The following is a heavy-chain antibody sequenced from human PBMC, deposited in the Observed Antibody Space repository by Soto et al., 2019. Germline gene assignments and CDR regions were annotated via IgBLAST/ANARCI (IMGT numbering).Heavy chain of an antibody. V-gene: IGHV4-39*01. CDR1: GCSISISSYY. J-gene: IGHJ3*02. CDR3: AKQPDSHDAFDI. Sequence: SETLALTCTVSGCSISISSYYWCWILQPPGKGLEWIGSIYYSGSTYYNPSLKSRVTISVDTSKNQFSLKLSSVTAADTAVYYCAKQPDSHDAFDIWGQATMVTVSS. D-gene: IGHD3-3*01. CDR2: IYYSGST.